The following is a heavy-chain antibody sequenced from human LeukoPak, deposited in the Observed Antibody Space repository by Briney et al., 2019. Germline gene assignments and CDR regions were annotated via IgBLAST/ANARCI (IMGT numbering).Heavy chain of an antibody. D-gene: IGHD3-3*01. CDR2: INHSGST. CDR3: ARGGLRTYYDFWSGYFHLDS. V-gene: IGHV4-34*01. CDR1: GGSISSHY. J-gene: IGHJ4*02. Sequence: SETLSLTCTVSGGSISSHYWSWLRQPPGKGLEWIGEINHSGSTNYNPSLKSRVTISVDTSKNQFSLKLSSVTAADTAVYYCARGGLRTYYDFWSGYFHLDSWGQGTLVTVSS.